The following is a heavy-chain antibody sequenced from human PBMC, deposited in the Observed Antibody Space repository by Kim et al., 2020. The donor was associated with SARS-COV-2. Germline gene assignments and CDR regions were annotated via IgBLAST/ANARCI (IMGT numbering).Heavy chain of an antibody. CDR1: SGSVSNYY. CDR3: ARDASGNYPSFDY. J-gene: IGHJ4*02. V-gene: IGHV4-59*02. CDR2: ISSSGRA. D-gene: IGHD1-26*01. Sequence: SETLSLTCTVSSGSVSNYYWTWIRQPPGKGLEWIGYISSSGRANYSPPLKSRLTISADMSKNQLSLKLSSVTAADTAIYYCARDASGNYPSFDYWGRGTLVTVSS.